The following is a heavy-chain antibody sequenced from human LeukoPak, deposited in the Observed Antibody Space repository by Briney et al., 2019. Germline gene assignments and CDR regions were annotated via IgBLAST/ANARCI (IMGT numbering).Heavy chain of an antibody. D-gene: IGHD2-2*01. J-gene: IGHJ4*01. CDR2: ISGSGGST. CDR3: ARNLNFDAHDY. V-gene: IGHV3-23*01. Sequence: PGGSLRLSCAASGFTFSSYAMSWVRQAPGKGLEWVSAISGSGGSTYYADSVKGRFTISRDNTKNSLYLEVNSLRADDTALYYCARNLNFDAHDYWGHGTLVTVSS. CDR1: GFTFSSYA.